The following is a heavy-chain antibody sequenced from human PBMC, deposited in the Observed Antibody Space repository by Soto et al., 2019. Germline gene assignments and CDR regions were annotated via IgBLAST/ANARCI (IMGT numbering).Heavy chain of an antibody. CDR3: AHRVLRTVFGLVTTTAIYFDF. CDR1: GFALTTSGVG. V-gene: IGHV2-5*02. Sequence: QITLKESGPTVVKPTETLTLTCTFSGFALTTSGVGVGWVRQSPGKAPEWLALIYWDDAKRYSTSLKSRLTITKDTSKNQVVLTMANVDPADTATYYCAHRVLRTVFGLVTTTAIYFDFWGQGTPVVVSS. J-gene: IGHJ4*02. CDR2: IYWDDAK. D-gene: IGHD3-3*01.